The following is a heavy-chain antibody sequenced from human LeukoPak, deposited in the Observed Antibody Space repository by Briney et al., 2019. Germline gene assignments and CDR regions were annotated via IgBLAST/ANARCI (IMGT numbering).Heavy chain of an antibody. J-gene: IGHJ4*02. Sequence: GGSLRLSCAASGFTFSSYGMHWVRQAPGKGLEWVAFIRYDGSNKYYADSVKGRFTISRDNSKNTLYLQMNSLRAEDTAVYYCARDLQLPHCSGGSCYYLWGQGTLVTVSS. V-gene: IGHV3-30*02. CDR1: GFTFSSYG. D-gene: IGHD2-15*01. CDR2: IRYDGSNK. CDR3: ARDLQLPHCSGGSCYYL.